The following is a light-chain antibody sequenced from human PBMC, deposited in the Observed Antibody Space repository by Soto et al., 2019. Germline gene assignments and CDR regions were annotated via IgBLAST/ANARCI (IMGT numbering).Light chain of an antibody. Sequence: DLQMTQSPSTLSASVGDRVTITCRASQSISSWLAWYQQKPGKAPKLLIYKASSLESGVPSRFSGSGSGTEFTLTISSLQPDDFATYYCQQYDSDPTFGGGTKVEIK. J-gene: IGKJ4*01. CDR2: KAS. V-gene: IGKV1-5*03. CDR3: QQYDSDPT. CDR1: QSISSW.